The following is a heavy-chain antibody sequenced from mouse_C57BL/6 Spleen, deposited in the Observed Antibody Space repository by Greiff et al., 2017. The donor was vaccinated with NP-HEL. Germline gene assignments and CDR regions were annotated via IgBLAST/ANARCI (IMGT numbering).Heavy chain of an antibody. D-gene: IGHD3-3*01. Sequence: QVQLQQPGAELVKPGASVKMSCKASGYTLTSYWITWVKQRPGQGLEWIGDIYPGSGSNNYNEKFKSKATRTVDTSSSTAYMQLSSLTSEDSAVYYCARSRGTSDYFDYWGQGTTLTVSS. CDR1: GYTLTSYW. CDR2: IYPGSGSN. J-gene: IGHJ2*01. CDR3: ARSRGTSDYFDY. V-gene: IGHV1-55*01.